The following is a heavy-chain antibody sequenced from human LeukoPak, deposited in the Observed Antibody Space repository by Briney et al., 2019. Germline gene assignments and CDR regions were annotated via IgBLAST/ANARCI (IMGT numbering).Heavy chain of an antibody. CDR3: ARSGAARGVLEWLGNWFDP. Sequence: SVKVSCKASGGTFSSYAISWVRQAPGQGLEWMGGIIPIFGTANYAQKFQGRVTITTDESTSTAYMELSSLRSEDTAVYYCARSGAARGVLEWLGNWFDPWGQGTLVTVSS. CDR2: IIPIFGTA. J-gene: IGHJ5*02. V-gene: IGHV1-69*05. D-gene: IGHD3-3*01. CDR1: GGTFSSYA.